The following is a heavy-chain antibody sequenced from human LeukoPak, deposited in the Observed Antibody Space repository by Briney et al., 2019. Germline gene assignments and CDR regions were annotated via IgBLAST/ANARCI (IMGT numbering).Heavy chain of an antibody. J-gene: IGHJ4*02. CDR1: GFTLSSNY. Sequence: GGSLRLSCAASGFTLSSNYMSWVRQAPGKGLEWVSVIYSGGSTYYADSVKGRFTISRDNSKNTLYLQMNSLRAEDTAVYYCARDPGYCSGGSCYGYFDYWGQGTLVTVSS. D-gene: IGHD2-15*01. CDR3: ARDPGYCSGGSCYGYFDY. CDR2: IYSGGST. V-gene: IGHV3-53*01.